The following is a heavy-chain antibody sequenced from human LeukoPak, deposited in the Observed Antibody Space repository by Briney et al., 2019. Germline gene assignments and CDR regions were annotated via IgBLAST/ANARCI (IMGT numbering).Heavy chain of an antibody. CDR3: PTDYYGSGSYYVFDY. Sequence: GGSLRLSCAASGFTFSNAWMSWVRQAPGKGLEWVGRIKSKTDSGTTEYAAPVNVRFTISRDDSKHTLYLQMNSLKTEDTAVYYCPTDYYGSGSYYVFDYWGQGTLVTVSS. D-gene: IGHD3-10*01. CDR1: GFTFSNAW. CDR2: IKSKTDSGTT. J-gene: IGHJ4*02. V-gene: IGHV3-15*01.